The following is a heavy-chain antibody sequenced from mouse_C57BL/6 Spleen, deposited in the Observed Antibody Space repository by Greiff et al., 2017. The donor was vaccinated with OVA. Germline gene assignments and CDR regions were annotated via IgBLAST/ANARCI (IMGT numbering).Heavy chain of an antibody. CDR3: AREPYYYGSSYACAY. D-gene: IGHD1-1*01. Sequence: VQLQQPGAELVKPGASVKLSCKASGYTFTSYWMQWVKQRPGQGLEWIGEIDPSDSYTNYNQKFKGKATLTVDTSSSTAYMQLSSLTSEDSAVDYCAREPYYYGSSYACAYWGKGTLVTVSA. CDR2: IDPSDSYT. V-gene: IGHV1-50*01. J-gene: IGHJ3*01. CDR1: GYTFTSYW.